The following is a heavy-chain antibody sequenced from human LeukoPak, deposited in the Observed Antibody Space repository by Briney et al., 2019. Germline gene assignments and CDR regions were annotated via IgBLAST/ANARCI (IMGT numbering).Heavy chain of an antibody. D-gene: IGHD5-18*01. V-gene: IGHV3-7*01. CDR2: IKQDGSGK. CDR1: GFTFINSA. CDR3: ARESSGYSYGTYYFDY. J-gene: IGHJ4*02. Sequence: PGGSLRLSCAASGFTFINSAMNWVRQAPGKGLEWVANIKQDGSGKYYVDSVKGRFTISRDNAKNSLYLQMNSLRAEDTAVYYCARESSGYSYGTYYFDYWGQGTLVTVSS.